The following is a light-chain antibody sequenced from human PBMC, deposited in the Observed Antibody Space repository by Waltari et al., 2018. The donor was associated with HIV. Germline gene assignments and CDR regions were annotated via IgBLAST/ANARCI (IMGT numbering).Light chain of an antibody. J-gene: IGLJ2*01. CDR2: EEN. Sequence: SYDLTQSPSVSVSPGQTARLTCSGDDLWDKEVCWYHQKSGQSPVLVMYEENKRPSGLPERFSGSKSGNTATLTISWTQAMDEADYYCQAWDRNTVVFGGGTKLTVL. CDR1: DLWDKE. V-gene: IGLV3-1*01. CDR3: QAWDRNTVV.